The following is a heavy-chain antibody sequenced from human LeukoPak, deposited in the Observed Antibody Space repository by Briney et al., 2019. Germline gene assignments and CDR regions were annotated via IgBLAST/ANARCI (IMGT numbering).Heavy chain of an antibody. CDR2: ISSSSSTI. CDR1: GFTFSSYS. CDR3: AKRADYGANSYDY. D-gene: IGHD4/OR15-4a*01. V-gene: IGHV3-48*01. J-gene: IGHJ4*02. Sequence: GGSLRLSCAASGFTFSSYSMNWVRQAPGKGLEWVSYISSSSSTIYYADSVKGRFTISRDNAKNSLYLQMNSLRGEDTAVYYCAKRADYGANSYDYWGQGTPVTVSS.